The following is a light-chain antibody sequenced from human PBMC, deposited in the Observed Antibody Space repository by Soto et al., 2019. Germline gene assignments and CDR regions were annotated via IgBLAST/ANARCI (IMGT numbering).Light chain of an antibody. CDR3: LLYYGGVQV. Sequence: QTVVTQEPSLTVSPGGTVTLTCASSTGAVTSGYYPNWFQQKPGQAPRALIYSTSNQHPWTPARFSGSLLGGKAALTLSGVQPEDEAEYYCLLYYGGVQVFGTGTKVTVL. CDR2: STS. V-gene: IGLV7-43*01. CDR1: TGAVTSGYY. J-gene: IGLJ1*01.